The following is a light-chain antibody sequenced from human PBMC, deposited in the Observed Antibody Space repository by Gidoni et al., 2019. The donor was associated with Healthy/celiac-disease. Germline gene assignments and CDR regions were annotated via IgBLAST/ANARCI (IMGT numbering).Light chain of an antibody. CDR2: AAS. V-gene: IGKV1-39*01. CDR3: QQSYSTPRALT. Sequence: DIQITQSPSSLSASVGDRVTITCRASQSISSYLNWYQQKPGKAPKLLIYAASSLQSGVPSRFSGSGSGTDFTLTISSLQPEDFVTYYCQQSYSTPRALTFGGGTKVEIK. CDR1: QSISSY. J-gene: IGKJ4*01.